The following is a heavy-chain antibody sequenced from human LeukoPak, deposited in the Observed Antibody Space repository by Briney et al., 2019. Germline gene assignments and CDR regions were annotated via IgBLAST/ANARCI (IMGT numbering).Heavy chain of an antibody. D-gene: IGHD3-3*01. CDR1: GFTFRSHG. Sequence: PGGSLRLSCAASGFTFRSHGTSWVRQAPGKGLEWVSAISASGDTTYYADSVKGRFTISRDDSKNTLYLQMSSLRAEDTAVYYCAKDWDYNFWSNYDHWGQGILVTVSS. CDR2: ISASGDTT. V-gene: IGHV3-23*01. CDR3: AKDWDYNFWSNYDH. J-gene: IGHJ4*02.